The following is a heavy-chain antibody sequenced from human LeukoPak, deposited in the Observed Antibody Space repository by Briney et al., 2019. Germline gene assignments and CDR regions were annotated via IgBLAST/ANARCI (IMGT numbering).Heavy chain of an antibody. CDR1: GGSISSGDYY. CDR3: ARAFLYYDSSGLDY. Sequence: SETLSLTCTVSGGSISSGDYYWSWIRQPPGKGLEWIGYIYYSGSTYYNPSLKSRVTISVDTSKNQFSLKLSSVTAADTAVYYCARAFLYYDSSGLDYWGQGTLVTVSS. J-gene: IGHJ4*02. D-gene: IGHD3-22*01. V-gene: IGHV4-30-4*08. CDR2: IYYSGST.